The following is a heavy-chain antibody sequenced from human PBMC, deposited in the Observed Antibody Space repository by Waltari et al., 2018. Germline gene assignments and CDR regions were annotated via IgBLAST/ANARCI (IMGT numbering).Heavy chain of an antibody. V-gene: IGHV3-7*01. Sequence: EVQLVESGGGLVQPGGSLRLSCAASGFTFNTYWVSWVRQAPGKGLEWVANIKEDGSDKHYVESVKGRFTISRDNAKNSLYLQMNSLRAEDTAVYYCARDAMRDGDFDYWGQGALVTVSS. CDR1: GFTFNTYW. CDR3: ARDAMRDGDFDY. D-gene: IGHD3-3*01. J-gene: IGHJ4*02. CDR2: IKEDGSDK.